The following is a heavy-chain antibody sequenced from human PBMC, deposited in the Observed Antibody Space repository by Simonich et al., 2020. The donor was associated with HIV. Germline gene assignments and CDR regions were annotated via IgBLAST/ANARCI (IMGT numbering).Heavy chain of an antibody. CDR2: IYHSGST. D-gene: IGHD7-27*01. CDR3: AGTGPLLDF. J-gene: IGHJ4*02. Sequence: QLQLQESGPGLVKPSETLSLTCAVSGYTISSGYYWGWIRPPPGKGLEWSGNIYHSGSTYYNPSLKSRVTKSVDTSKNQFSLKLSSVTAADTAVYYCAGTGPLLDFWGQGTLVTVSS. V-gene: IGHV4-38-2*01. CDR1: GYTISSGYY.